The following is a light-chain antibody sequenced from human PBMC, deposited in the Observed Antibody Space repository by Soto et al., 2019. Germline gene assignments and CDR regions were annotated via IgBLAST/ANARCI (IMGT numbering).Light chain of an antibody. V-gene: IGLV7-43*01. CDR2: TTS. J-gene: IGLJ1*01. CDR1: TGAVTSDFH. CDR3: LLYFGGAYV. Sequence: QAVVTQEPSLTVSPGGTVTLTCASSTGAVTSDFHPNWFQQKPGQAPRALIYTTSKRHSWTPARFLGSLLGGKAALTLSGVQPEDEAEYYCLLYFGGAYVFGTGTKLTVL.